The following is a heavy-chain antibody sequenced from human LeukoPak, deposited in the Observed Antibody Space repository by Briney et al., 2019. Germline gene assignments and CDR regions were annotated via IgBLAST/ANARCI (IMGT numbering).Heavy chain of an antibody. CDR2: INHSGST. D-gene: IGHD2-15*01. J-gene: IGHJ4*02. CDR1: GGSFSGYY. V-gene: IGHV4-34*01. CDR3: AREDPLVAARGLDY. Sequence: PSETLPLTCAVYGGSFSGYYWSWIRQPPGKGLEWIGEINHSGSTNYNPSLKSRLTLSIDTSKNQFSLRLSSVTAADTAVYYCAREDPLVAARGLDYWGQGTLVTVSS.